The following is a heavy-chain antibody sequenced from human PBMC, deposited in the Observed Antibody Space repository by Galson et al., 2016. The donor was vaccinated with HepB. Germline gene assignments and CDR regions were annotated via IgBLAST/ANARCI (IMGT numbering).Heavy chain of an antibody. D-gene: IGHD5-12*01. J-gene: IGHJ5*02. CDR1: GGSISSGRNY. Sequence: LSLTCTVSGGSISSGRNYWSWIRQHPGKGLEWIGYIYYSGSTSYNPSLKSRVTLSVDTSKNQFSLKLSSVTAADTAVYYCARDVQGYSGYGYEDTVWFDPWGQGTLVTVSS. CDR2: IYYSGST. V-gene: IGHV4-31*03. CDR3: ARDVQGYSGYGYEDTVWFDP.